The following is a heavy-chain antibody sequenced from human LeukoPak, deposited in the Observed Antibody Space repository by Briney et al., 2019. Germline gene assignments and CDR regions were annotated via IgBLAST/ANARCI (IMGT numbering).Heavy chain of an antibody. J-gene: IGHJ1*01. CDR1: GYTFTGYY. D-gene: IGHD1-26*01. V-gene: IGHV1-2*02. CDR2: INPNSGGT. CDR3: AREWELLRKYLYH. Sequence: GASVKVSCKASGYTFTGYYLHWVRQAPGQGLDWMGWINPNSGGTTYAQNFKGRVTMTWDTSISTAYMELSRLRSDDTAVYYCAREWELLRKYLYHWGQGTLVTVPS.